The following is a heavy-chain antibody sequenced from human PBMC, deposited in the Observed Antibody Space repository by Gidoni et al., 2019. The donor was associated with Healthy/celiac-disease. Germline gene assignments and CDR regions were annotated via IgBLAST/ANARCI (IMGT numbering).Heavy chain of an antibody. CDR1: GFTFSSYS. CDR3: ARAEGDGDYDVYAFDI. D-gene: IGHD3-22*01. Sequence: EVQLVESGGGLVNPGGSLRLSCAAPGFTFSSYSMNWVRQAPGKGLEWVSAISSSSSYIYYSDSVKGRFTISRDNAKNSLYLQMNSLRAEDTAVYYCARAEGDGDYDVYAFDIWGQGTMVTVSS. J-gene: IGHJ3*02. CDR2: ISSSSSYI. V-gene: IGHV3-21*01.